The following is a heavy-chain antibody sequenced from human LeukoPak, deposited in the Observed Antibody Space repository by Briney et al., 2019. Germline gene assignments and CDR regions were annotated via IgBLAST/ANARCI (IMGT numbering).Heavy chain of an antibody. D-gene: IGHD1-26*01. V-gene: IGHV4-59*01. J-gene: IGHJ4*02. CDR3: ARFLVGATYFDY. Sequence: PSETLSLTCTVSGGSISSYSWSWIRQPPGKGLEWIGNIDYSGSITSNPSLKSRVTISVDTSKNQVSLRLSSVTAADTAVYYCARFLVGATYFDYWGQGTLVTVSS. CDR2: IDYSGSI. CDR1: GGSISSYS.